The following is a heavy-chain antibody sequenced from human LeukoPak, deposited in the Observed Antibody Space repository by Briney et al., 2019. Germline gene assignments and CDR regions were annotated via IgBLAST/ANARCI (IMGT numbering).Heavy chain of an antibody. D-gene: IGHD1-26*01. Sequence: GGSLRLSCAASGFTLSRYAMNWVRQVPGKGLEWVSSINNYGGSRNYADSVKGRFTISRDNSKNTLYLQMNSLRVEDTAIYYCAKDRTVGASYWYFDLWGRGTLVTVSS. CDR2: INNYGGSR. CDR1: GFTLSRYA. CDR3: AKDRTVGASYWYFDL. J-gene: IGHJ2*01. V-gene: IGHV3-23*01.